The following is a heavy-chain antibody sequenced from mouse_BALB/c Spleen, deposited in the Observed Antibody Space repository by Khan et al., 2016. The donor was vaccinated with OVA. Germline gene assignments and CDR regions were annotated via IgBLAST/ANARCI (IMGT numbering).Heavy chain of an antibody. J-gene: IGHJ4*01. Sequence: QIQLVQSGPELKKPGETVKISCKASGHTFTKYGMNWVKQAPGKGLKWMGWINTYTGEATYADDFNGRFAFSLATSATTAYLQINNLKNEDTATYFCARPPYFSYVMDNWGQGTSVTVSS. CDR1: GHTFTKYG. CDR2: INTYTGEA. V-gene: IGHV9-3-1*01. CDR3: ARPPYFSYVMDN.